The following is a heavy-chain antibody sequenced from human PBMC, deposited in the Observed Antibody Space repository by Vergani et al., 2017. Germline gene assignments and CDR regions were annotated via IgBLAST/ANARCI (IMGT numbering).Heavy chain of an antibody. CDR2: IIPILGIA. D-gene: IGHD2-15*01. Sequence: QVQLVQSGAEVKKPGSSVRVSCKASGGTFSSYTISWVRQAPGQGLEWMGRIIPILGIANYAQKFQGRVTITADKSTSTAYMWLSSLRSEDTAVYYCARDLGYCSGGSCSYWGQGSLVTVSS. J-gene: IGHJ4*02. CDR3: ARDLGYCSGGSCSY. V-gene: IGHV1-69*08. CDR1: GGTFSSYT.